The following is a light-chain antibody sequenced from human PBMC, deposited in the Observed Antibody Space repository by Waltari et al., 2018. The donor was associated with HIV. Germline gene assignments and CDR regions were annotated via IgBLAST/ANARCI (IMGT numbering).Light chain of an antibody. J-gene: IGLJ1*01. CDR1: SSDVGIYEL. V-gene: IGLV2-23*02. CDR3: CSYAGSSTHV. CDR2: EVS. Sequence: QSALTQPASVSGAPGQSITISCTGTSSDVGIYELFSWYQKHPDKAPKLMISEVSKRPSGVSNRFSGSKSGNTASLTISGLQAEDEADYYCCSYAGSSTHVFGGGTKVTVL.